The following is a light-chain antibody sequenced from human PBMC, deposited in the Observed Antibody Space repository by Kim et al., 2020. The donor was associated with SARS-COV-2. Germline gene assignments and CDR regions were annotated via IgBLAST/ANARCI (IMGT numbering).Light chain of an antibody. Sequence: DIQMTQSPSTLSASVGYRVTITCRASQSISSYLAWYQQKPGKAPELLIYKASILESGVPSRFSGSGSGTEFTLTISSLQPDDFASFYCQQYKTSPWTFGQGTKVDIK. CDR2: KAS. CDR1: QSISSY. CDR3: QQYKTSPWT. V-gene: IGKV1-5*03. J-gene: IGKJ1*01.